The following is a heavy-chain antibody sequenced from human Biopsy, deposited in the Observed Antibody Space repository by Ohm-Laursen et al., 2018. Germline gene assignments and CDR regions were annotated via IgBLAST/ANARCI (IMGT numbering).Heavy chain of an antibody. CDR2: ISSNGGGR. Sequence: SLRLSCAASGFTFRNYALHWVRQAPGKGLEHVSTISSNGGGRFYANSVKGRFTISRDNSKNTLYLQMDSLRTEDMAAYYCARDGEAKYCKHGVCPSDFWGQGTLVTVFS. J-gene: IGHJ4*02. CDR1: GFTFRNYA. D-gene: IGHD2-8*01. CDR3: ARDGEAKYCKHGVCPSDF. V-gene: IGHV3-64*01.